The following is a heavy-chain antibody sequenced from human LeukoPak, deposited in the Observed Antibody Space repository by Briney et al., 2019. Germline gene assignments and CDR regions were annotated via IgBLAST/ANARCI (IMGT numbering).Heavy chain of an antibody. CDR1: GGTFSSYA. Sequence: SVKVSRKASGGTFSSYAISWVRQAPGQGLEWMGGIIPIFGTANYAQKFQGRVTITADESTSTAYMELSSLRSEDTAVYYCAKGVWSGYDSYYFDYWGQGTLVTVSS. J-gene: IGHJ4*02. V-gene: IGHV1-69*13. CDR2: IIPIFGTA. CDR3: AKGVWSGYDSYYFDY. D-gene: IGHD5-12*01.